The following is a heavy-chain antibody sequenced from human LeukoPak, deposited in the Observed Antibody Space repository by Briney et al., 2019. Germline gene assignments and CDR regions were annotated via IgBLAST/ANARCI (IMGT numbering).Heavy chain of an antibody. Sequence: ASVKVSCKASGGTFGSYAISWVRQAPGQGLEWMGGIIPIFGTANYAQKFQGRVTITTDESTSTAYMELSSLRSEDTAVYYCARVNILTGFDYWGQGTLVTVSS. CDR2: IIPIFGTA. CDR3: ARVNILTGFDY. V-gene: IGHV1-69*05. J-gene: IGHJ4*02. D-gene: IGHD3-9*01. CDR1: GGTFGSYA.